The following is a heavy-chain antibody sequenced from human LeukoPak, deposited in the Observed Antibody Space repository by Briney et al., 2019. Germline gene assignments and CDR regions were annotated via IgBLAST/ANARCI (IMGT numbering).Heavy chain of an antibody. J-gene: IGHJ3*02. V-gene: IGHV4-34*01. D-gene: IGHD4-23*01. CDR3: ARVRGYGGNAWDAFDI. CDR2: INQSGSS. CDR1: GGSFSDYF. Sequence: SETLSLTCAVYGGSFSDYFWSWVRQPPGKGLEWIGEINQSGSSTYNPSLKSRVTMSVDTSTNQFSLKLNSVTAADTAVYYCARVRGYGGNAWDAFDIWGQGTMVTVSS.